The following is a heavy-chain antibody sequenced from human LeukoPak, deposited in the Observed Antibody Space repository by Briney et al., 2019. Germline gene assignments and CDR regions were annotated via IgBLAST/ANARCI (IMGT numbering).Heavy chain of an antibody. V-gene: IGHV3-23*01. CDR3: AKDLRWELLRPNYFDY. D-gene: IGHD1-26*01. CDR2: ISGSGGST. J-gene: IGHJ4*02. CDR1: GFTFSSYA. Sequence: PGGSLRLSCAASGFTFSSYAMSWVRQAPGKGLEWVSAISGSGGSTYYADSVKGRFTISRDKSKNTLYLQMNSLRAEDTAVYYCAKDLRWELLRPNYFDYWGQGTLVTVSS.